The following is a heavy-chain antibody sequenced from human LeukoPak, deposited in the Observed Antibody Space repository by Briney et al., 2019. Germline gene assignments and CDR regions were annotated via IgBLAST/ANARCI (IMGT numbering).Heavy chain of an antibody. Sequence: SETLSLTCTVSGGSISSYYWSWIRQPPGKGLEWIGYIYYSGSTNYNPSLKSRVTISVDTSKNQFSLKLSSVTAADTAVYYCATVGGAYWGQGTLVTVSS. V-gene: IGHV4-59*01. D-gene: IGHD3-10*01. CDR2: IYYSGST. J-gene: IGHJ4*02. CDR1: GGSISSYY. CDR3: ATVGGAY.